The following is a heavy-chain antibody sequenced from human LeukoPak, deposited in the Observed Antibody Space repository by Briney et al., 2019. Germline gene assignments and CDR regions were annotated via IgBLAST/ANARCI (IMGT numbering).Heavy chain of an antibody. CDR1: GGSFSGYY. Sequence: PSETLSLTCAVYGGSFSGYYWSWIRQPPGKGLEWIGEINHSGSTNYNPSLKSRVTISVDPSKNQFSLKLSSVTAADTAVYCCARKPRTTGTTTHSYYYYYYMDVWGKGTTVTVSS. V-gene: IGHV4-34*01. CDR3: ARKPRTTGTTTHSYYYYYYMDV. CDR2: INHSGST. D-gene: IGHD1-1*01. J-gene: IGHJ6*03.